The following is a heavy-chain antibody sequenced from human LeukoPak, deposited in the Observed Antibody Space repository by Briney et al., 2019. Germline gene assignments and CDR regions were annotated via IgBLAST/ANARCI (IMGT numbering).Heavy chain of an antibody. CDR1: GFSFSIYW. CDR2: VNEDESKI. CDR3: ARDGVGYDSSGYLAGVVPIGWDY. V-gene: IGHV3-7*01. D-gene: IGHD3-22*01. Sequence: GSLRLSCAASGFSFSIYWMSWVRQAPGQGLEWVACVNEDESKIYYVDSVKGRFTISRDNAKNSLYLQMNSLRAEDTAVYYCARDGVGYDSSGYLAGVVPIGWDYWGQGTLVTVSS. J-gene: IGHJ4*02.